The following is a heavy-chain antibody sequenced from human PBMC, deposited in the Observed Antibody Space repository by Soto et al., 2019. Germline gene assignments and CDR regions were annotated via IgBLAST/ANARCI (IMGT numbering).Heavy chain of an antibody. CDR3: ARTPLSSSGYYYAHDAFDI. D-gene: IGHD3-22*01. Sequence: SETLSLTCTVSGGSISSGGYYWSWIRQHPGKCLEWIGYIYYSGSTYYNPSLKSRVTISVDTSKNQFSLKLSSVTAADTAVYYCARTPLSSSGYYYAHDAFDIWGQGTMVTVSS. CDR2: IYYSGST. CDR1: GGSISSGGYY. V-gene: IGHV4-31*03. J-gene: IGHJ3*02.